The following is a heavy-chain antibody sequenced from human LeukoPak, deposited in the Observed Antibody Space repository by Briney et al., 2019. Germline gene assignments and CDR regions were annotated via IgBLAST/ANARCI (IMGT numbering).Heavy chain of an antibody. D-gene: IGHD1-26*01. Sequence: ALVKVSCKVSGYSVSELSTHWVRQAAGQGLEWMGCFDPGDDETIYAQKFQGRVTMTEDTSTDTAYLELSSLRSEDTAVYFCATEKDLLLDSWGQGTPVTVSS. CDR2: FDPGDDET. CDR1: GYSVSELS. J-gene: IGHJ5*01. V-gene: IGHV1-24*01. CDR3: ATEKDLLLDS.